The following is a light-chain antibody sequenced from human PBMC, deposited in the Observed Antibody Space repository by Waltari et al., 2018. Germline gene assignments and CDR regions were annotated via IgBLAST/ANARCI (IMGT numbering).Light chain of an antibody. V-gene: IGKV1-39*01. Sequence: DIQLTQSPPSLSASVGDRVTITCRASKRISMFLNWYQQKPGKAPNLLIYGASSLQRGVPSRFSGSGSGTDFTLTISSLHPEDFATYYCQQTYSTHLTFGGGTKVEIK. CDR1: KRISMF. CDR2: GAS. J-gene: IGKJ4*01. CDR3: QQTYSTHLT.